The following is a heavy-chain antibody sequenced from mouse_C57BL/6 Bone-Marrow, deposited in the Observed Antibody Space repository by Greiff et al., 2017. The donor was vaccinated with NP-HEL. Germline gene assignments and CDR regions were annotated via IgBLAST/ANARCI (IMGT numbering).Heavy chain of an antibody. V-gene: IGHV14-4*01. D-gene: IGHD2-1*01. J-gene: IGHJ2*01. CDR2: IDPENGDT. CDR3: TFYYMRTG. CDR1: GFNIKDDY. Sequence: VQLQQSGAELVRPGASVKLSCTASGFNIKDDYMHWVKQRPEQGLEWIGWIDPENGDTEYASKFQGKATITADTSSNTAYLQLSSLTSEDTAVYYCTFYYMRTGWGQGTTLTVSS.